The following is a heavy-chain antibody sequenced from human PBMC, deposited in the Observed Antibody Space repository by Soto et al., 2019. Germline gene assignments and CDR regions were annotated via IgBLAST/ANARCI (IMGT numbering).Heavy chain of an antibody. V-gene: IGHV4-34*01. CDR1: GGSFSGYY. CDR2: INHSGST. J-gene: IGHJ4*02. D-gene: IGHD3-22*01. CDR3: ARATSYYYDSSGYYYFDY. Sequence: PSETLSLTCAVYGGSFSGYYWSWIRQPPGKGLEWIGEINHSGSTNYNPSLKSRVTISVDTSKNQFSLKLSSVTAADTAVYYCARATSYYYDSSGYYYFDYWGQGTLVTVSS.